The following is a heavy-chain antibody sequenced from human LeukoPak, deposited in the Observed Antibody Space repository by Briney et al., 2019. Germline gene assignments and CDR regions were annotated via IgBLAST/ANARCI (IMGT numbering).Heavy chain of an antibody. J-gene: IGHJ4*02. D-gene: IGHD3-22*01. CDR2: ISAYNGNT. CDR1: GYTFTNYG. CDR3: ARDPMYYYDSSGYYKTTDY. Sequence: ASVKVSCKASGYTFTNYGVSWVRQAPGQGLEWLGWISAYNGNTNYAQKLQGRVTMTTDTSTSTAYMELRSLRSDDTAVYYCARDPMYYYDSSGYYKTTDYWGQGTLVTVSS. V-gene: IGHV1-18*01.